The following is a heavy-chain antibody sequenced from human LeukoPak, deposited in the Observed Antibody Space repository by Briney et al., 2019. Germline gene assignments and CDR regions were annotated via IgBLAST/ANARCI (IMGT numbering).Heavy chain of an antibody. D-gene: IGHD3-9*01. V-gene: IGHV3-23*01. CDR2: ISGSGVST. J-gene: IGHJ3*02. CDR1: GFPFSSYA. CDR3: ATISEPTRAFDI. Sequence: QPGGSLTLSCAASGFPFSSYAMNWVRQAPGKGLEWVSAISGSGVSTYYADSVKGRFTISRDNSKNTLYLQMNSLRAEDTAVYYCATISEPTRAFDIWGQGTMVTVSS.